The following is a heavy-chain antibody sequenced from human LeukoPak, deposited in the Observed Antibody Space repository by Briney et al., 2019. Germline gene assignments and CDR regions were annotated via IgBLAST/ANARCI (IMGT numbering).Heavy chain of an antibody. V-gene: IGHV5-51*01. CDR1: GYSFTSYW. Sequence: PGESLKTSCKGSGYSFTSYWIGWVRQMPGKGLEWMGIIYPGDSDTRYSPSFQGQVTISADKSISTAYLQWSSLKASDTAMYYCAKLAMDTVVVFDYWGQGTLVTVSS. CDR2: IYPGDSDT. CDR3: AKLAMDTVVVFDY. D-gene: IGHD5-18*01. J-gene: IGHJ4*02.